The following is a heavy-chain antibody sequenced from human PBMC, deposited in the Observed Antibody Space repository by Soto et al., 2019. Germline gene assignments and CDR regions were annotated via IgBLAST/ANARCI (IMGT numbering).Heavy chain of an antibody. V-gene: IGHV1-69*14. CDR3: ARGKDRLQLSGNYYYAMDV. Sequence: QVQLVQSGAEVKKPGSSVTVSCKASGGPFGNSAIRWLRQAPGQGLEWMGGIIPIFPTPAYAQKFQGRVTVAADKATSTAYVELTSLRAVDAAVYYCARGKDRLQLSGNYYYAMDVWGQGTTVTVSS. CDR1: GGPFGNSA. CDR2: IIPIFPTP. D-gene: IGHD5-12*01. J-gene: IGHJ6*02.